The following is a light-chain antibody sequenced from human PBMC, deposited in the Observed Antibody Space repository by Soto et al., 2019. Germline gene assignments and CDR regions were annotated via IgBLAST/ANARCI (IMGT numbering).Light chain of an antibody. CDR2: AAS. Sequence: EIVLTQSPATLSLSPGERVTLSCRASQSVSNYLAWYQQKPGQAPRLLVSAASNRATGIPARFSGSRSGTDFTLTISSLEPEDFAVYFCHQRNKFGQGTRLEIK. V-gene: IGKV3-11*01. CDR1: QSVSNY. CDR3: HQRNK. J-gene: IGKJ5*01.